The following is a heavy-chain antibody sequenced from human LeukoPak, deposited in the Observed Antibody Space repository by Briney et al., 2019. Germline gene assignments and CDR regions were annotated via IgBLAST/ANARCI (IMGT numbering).Heavy chain of an antibody. V-gene: IGHV1-2*02. CDR3: ARVHEDGSGSYYDGDYYFDY. CDR1: GYTFTGYY. CDR2: INPNSGGT. Sequence: ASVKVSCKASGYTFTGYYMHWVRQAPGQGLEWMGWINPNSGGTNYAQKFQGRVTMTRDTSTSTAYMELSRLRSDDTAVYYCARVHEDGSGSYYDGDYYFDYWGQGTLVTVSS. D-gene: IGHD3-10*01. J-gene: IGHJ4*02.